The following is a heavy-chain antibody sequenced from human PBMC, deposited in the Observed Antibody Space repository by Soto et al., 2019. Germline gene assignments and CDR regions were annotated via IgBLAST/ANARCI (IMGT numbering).Heavy chain of an antibody. CDR1: GGSISSYY. V-gene: IGHV4-59*01. CDR2: IYYSGST. CDR3: AGNYDFWSGYSFIASPGMDV. Sequence: ETLSLTCTVSGGSISSYYWSWIRQPPGKGLEWIGYIYYSGSTNYNPSLKSRVTISVDTSKNQFSLKLSSVTAADTAVYYCAGNYDFWSGYSFIASPGMDVWGQGTTVTVSS. J-gene: IGHJ6*02. D-gene: IGHD3-3*01.